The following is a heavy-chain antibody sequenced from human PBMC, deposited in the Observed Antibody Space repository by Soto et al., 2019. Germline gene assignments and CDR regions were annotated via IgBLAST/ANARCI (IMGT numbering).Heavy chain of an antibody. Sequence: QVQLVESGGGVVQPGRSLRLSCAASGFTFSSYGMHWVRQAPGKGLEWVAVISYDGSNKYYADSVKGRFTISRDNSKNTLYLQMNSLRAEDTAVYYCAKDQANYYDSSGYYSNFDYWGQGTLVTVSS. CDR2: ISYDGSNK. D-gene: IGHD3-22*01. CDR1: GFTFSSYG. V-gene: IGHV3-30*18. CDR3: AKDQANYYDSSGYYSNFDY. J-gene: IGHJ4*02.